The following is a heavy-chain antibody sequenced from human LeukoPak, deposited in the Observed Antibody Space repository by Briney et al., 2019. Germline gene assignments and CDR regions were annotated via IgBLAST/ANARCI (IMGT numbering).Heavy chain of an antibody. CDR2: IYSGGST. Sequence: GGSLRLSCAASGFTVSSSSMNWVRQAPGKGLEWVSVIYSGGSTYYADSVKGRFTISRDNSKNTLYLQMNSLRAEDTAVYYCAKIGLIVGATPFFDYWGRGTLVTVSS. CDR1: GFTVSSSS. V-gene: IGHV3-53*01. CDR3: AKIGLIVGATPFFDY. J-gene: IGHJ4*02. D-gene: IGHD1-26*01.